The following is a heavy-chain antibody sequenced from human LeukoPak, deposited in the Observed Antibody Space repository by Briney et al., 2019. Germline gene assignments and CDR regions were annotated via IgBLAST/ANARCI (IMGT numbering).Heavy chain of an antibody. V-gene: IGHV1-18*01. Sequence: ASVKVSCKASGYTFTSYGISWVRQAPAQGLEWMGWINAYNGNTNYAQKLQGRVTMTTDTSTSTAYMELRSLESDDTAVYYCAIVPHYYYDSSGYQDLFDYWGQGTLVTVSS. CDR3: AIVPHYYYDSSGYQDLFDY. CDR2: INAYNGNT. D-gene: IGHD3-22*01. CDR1: GYTFTSYG. J-gene: IGHJ4*02.